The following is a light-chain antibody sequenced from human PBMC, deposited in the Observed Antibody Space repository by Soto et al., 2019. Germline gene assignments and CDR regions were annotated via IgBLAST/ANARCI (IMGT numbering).Light chain of an antibody. CDR2: EVS. CDR1: SSDVGNYKF. J-gene: IGLJ1*01. Sequence: QSVLTQPASVSGSPGQSITISCTGSSSDVGNYKFVSWYQQYPGKAPKVMLYEVSKRPSGVSYRFSGSQSGNTASLTISGLQAEDEADYYCCSYASSYSSYFSGPGTTVIVL. V-gene: IGLV2-23*02. CDR3: CSYASSYSSYF.